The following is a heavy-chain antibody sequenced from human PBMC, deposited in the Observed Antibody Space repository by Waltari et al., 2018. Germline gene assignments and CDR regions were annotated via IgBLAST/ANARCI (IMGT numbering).Heavy chain of an antibody. J-gene: IGHJ4*02. V-gene: IGHV2-5*01. CDR3: AHLTTSLMRFDY. Sequence: QITLKESGPTLVKPTQTLTLTCTFSGFSLSTSGVGVGWIRQPPGKALEWLALIYWNDDKRYSPSLKSSLTITKDTSKNQVVLTMTNMDPVDTATYYCAHLTTSLMRFDYWGQGTLVTVSS. CDR2: IYWNDDK. CDR1: GFSLSTSGVG. D-gene: IGHD4-17*01.